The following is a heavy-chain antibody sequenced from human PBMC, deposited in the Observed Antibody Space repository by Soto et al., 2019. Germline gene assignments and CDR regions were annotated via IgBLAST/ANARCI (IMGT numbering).Heavy chain of an antibody. CDR3: VREDMSGTYYFDA. V-gene: IGHV1-69*06. J-gene: IGHJ4*02. D-gene: IGHD1-26*01. CDR1: GGTFSSYP. CDR2: TNGNLGTG. Sequence: QVQLVQSGAEVKKPGSSVKVSCKASGGTFSSYPISWVRQAPGQGLEWMGGTNGNLGTGNYAQKFRGRLTITTDISTTTAYMELSSLTSEDTAVYFCVREDMSGTYYFDAWGQGALVTVSS.